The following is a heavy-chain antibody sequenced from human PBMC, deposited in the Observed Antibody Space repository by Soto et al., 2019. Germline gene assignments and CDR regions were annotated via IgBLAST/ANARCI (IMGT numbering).Heavy chain of an antibody. CDR1: GFNFSNYS. CDR3: ARPTHHYDSSGPTAY. J-gene: IGHJ4*02. V-gene: IGHV3-48*01. CDR2: ISSSSSTI. D-gene: IGHD3-22*01. Sequence: VGSLRLSCAASGFNFSNYSMNCVRQAPGKGLEWVSYISSSSSTIFYTDSVKGRFTVSRDNAKNSLYLQMNSLRAEDTAVYYCARPTHHYDSSGPTAYWGQGTLVTVSS.